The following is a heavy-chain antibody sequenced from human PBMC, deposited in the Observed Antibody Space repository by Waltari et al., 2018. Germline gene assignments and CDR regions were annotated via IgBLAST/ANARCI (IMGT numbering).Heavy chain of an antibody. D-gene: IGHD5-18*01. CDR1: GGTFSSYA. CDR3: ARSAIGYSYGLAHFDY. CDR2: IIPIFGPA. J-gene: IGHJ4*02. V-gene: IGHV1-69*01. Sequence: QVQLVQSGAEVKKPGSSVKVSCKASGGTFSSYAISWVRQAPGQGLEWMGGIIPIFGPANYAQKFQGRVTITADESTSTAYMELSSRRSEDTAVYYCARSAIGYSYGLAHFDYWGQGTLVTVSS.